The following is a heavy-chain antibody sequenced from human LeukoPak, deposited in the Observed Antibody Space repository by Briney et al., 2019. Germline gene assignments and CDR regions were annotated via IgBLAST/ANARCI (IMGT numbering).Heavy chain of an antibody. Sequence: SVKVSCKASGYTFTGYYMLWVRQAPGQGLEWMGWINPNSGGTNYAQKFQGRVTMTRDTSISTAYMELSRLRSDDTAVYYCARGMDYSNYVGFDYYYYGMDVWGQGTTVTVSS. CDR3: ARGMDYSNYVGFDYYYYGMDV. D-gene: IGHD4-11*01. CDR2: INPNSGGT. CDR1: GYTFTGYY. V-gene: IGHV1-2*02. J-gene: IGHJ6*02.